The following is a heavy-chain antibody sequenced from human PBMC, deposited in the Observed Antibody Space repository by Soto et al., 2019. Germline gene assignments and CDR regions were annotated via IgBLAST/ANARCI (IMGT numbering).Heavy chain of an antibody. CDR2: ISGSGGST. CDR3: AKGRLLIAAAGTGYVPYYYYGMDV. V-gene: IGHV3-23*01. J-gene: IGHJ6*02. CDR1: GFTFSSYA. Sequence: EVQLLESGGGLVQPGGSLRLSCAASGFTFSSYAMSWVRQAPGKGLEWVSAISGSGGSTYYADSVKGRFTISRDNSKNMLYLQMNSLRAEDTAVYYCAKGRLLIAAAGTGYVPYYYYGMDVWGQGTTVTVSS. D-gene: IGHD6-13*01.